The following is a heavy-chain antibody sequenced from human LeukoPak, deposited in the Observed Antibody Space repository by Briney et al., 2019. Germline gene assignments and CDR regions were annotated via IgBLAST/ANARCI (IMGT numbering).Heavy chain of an antibody. J-gene: IGHJ6*03. CDR2: INPNSGGT. CDR1: GYTSADYY. D-gene: IGHD4-17*01. CDR3: ARVDYGDYKWYYSYYMDV. V-gene: IGHV1-2*02. Sequence: GASVKVSCKASGYTSADYYMHWVRQAPGQGLEWMGWINPNSGGTNYAQKFQGRVTMTRDTSISTAYMELSRLRSDDTAVYYCARVDYGDYKWYYSYYMDVWGKGTTVTVSS.